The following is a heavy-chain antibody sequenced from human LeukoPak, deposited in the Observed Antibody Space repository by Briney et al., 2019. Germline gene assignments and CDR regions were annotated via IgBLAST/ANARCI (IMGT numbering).Heavy chain of an antibody. J-gene: IGHJ4*02. CDR2: INNDGSST. Sequence: PGGSLRLSCAASGFTLSSYWMHWVRQAPGRGLVWVSRINNDGSSTSYADSVKGRFTISRDNAKNTLHLQMNSLRAEDTAVYYCARVRSAAAVDYWGQGTLVTVSS. V-gene: IGHV3-74*01. CDR1: GFTLSSYW. D-gene: IGHD6-19*01. CDR3: ARVRSAAAVDY.